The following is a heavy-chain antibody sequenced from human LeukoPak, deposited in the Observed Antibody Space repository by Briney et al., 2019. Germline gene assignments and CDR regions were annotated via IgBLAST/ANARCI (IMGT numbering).Heavy chain of an antibody. J-gene: IGHJ4*02. D-gene: IGHD1-7*01. V-gene: IGHV3-21*01. Sequence: GGSLRLSCAASGFTFSSYSMNWVRQAPGKGLEWVSSISSSSSYIYYADPVKGRFTISRDNAKNSLYLQMNGLRVEDTAVYYCARDGDYDWNYRSGFDYWGRGALVTVSS. CDR1: GFTFSSYS. CDR3: ARDGDYDWNYRSGFDY. CDR2: ISSSSSYI.